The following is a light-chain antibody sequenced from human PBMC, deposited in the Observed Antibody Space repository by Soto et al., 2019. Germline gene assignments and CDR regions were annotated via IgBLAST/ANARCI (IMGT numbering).Light chain of an antibody. CDR1: QSISSY. CDR3: QQYGSSPT. J-gene: IGKJ1*01. CDR2: DAS. V-gene: IGKV3-20*01. Sequence: EIVMTQSPATLSVSPGERATLSCRASQSISSYLAWYQQKPGQAPRLLIYDASSRATGIPDRFSGSGSGTDFTLTISRLEPEDFAVYYCQQYGSSPTFGQGTKVDIK.